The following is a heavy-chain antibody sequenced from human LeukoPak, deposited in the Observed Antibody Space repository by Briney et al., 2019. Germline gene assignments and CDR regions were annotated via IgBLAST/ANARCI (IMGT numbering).Heavy chain of an antibody. CDR3: AKERQLEPFDC. Sequence: GGSLRLSCAASGFTFSNYGMHWVRRTPGKGLEWVAFVQNDGSDKFFADSVKGRFTVSRDNSKNTLYLQMNSLRADDTAVYYCAKERQLEPFDCWGQGTLVTVSS. CDR2: VQNDGSDK. V-gene: IGHV3-30*02. CDR1: GFTFSNYG. J-gene: IGHJ4*02. D-gene: IGHD1-1*01.